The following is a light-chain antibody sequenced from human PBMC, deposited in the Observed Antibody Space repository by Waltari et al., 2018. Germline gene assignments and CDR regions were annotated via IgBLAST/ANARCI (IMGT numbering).Light chain of an antibody. CDR1: QDISCY. Sequence: DIETNQSPYSLSASVGDRVTINGQASQDISCYLNWYQQKPGKAPKLLIYDAYHLETGVPSRFSGSGSGTDFTFIISSLQPEDIATYYCQQYDNLPRTFGQGTKLEIK. J-gene: IGKJ2*01. CDR3: QQYDNLPRT. V-gene: IGKV1-33*01. CDR2: DAY.